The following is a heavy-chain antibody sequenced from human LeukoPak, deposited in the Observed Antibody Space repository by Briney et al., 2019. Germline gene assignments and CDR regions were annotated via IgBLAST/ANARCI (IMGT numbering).Heavy chain of an antibody. CDR2: IYTSGST. V-gene: IGHV4-4*07. CDR1: GGSISSYY. Sequence: PSETLSLTCTVSGGSISSYYWSWIRQPAGKGLEWIGRIYTSGSTNYNPSLKSRVTMSVDTSKNQFSLKLSSVTAADTAVYYCARLFMSSGWYYFDYWGPGTLVTVSS. J-gene: IGHJ4*02. CDR3: ARLFMSSGWYYFDY. D-gene: IGHD6-19*01.